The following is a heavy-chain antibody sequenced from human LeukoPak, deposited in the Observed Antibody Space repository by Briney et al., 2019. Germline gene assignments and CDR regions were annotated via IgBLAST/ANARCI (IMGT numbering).Heavy chain of an antibody. Sequence: GGSLRLSCAASGFTVSTNYMSWVRQAPGKGLEWVSVIYSGGGTYYADSVKGRFTISRDNTKNTLYLQMNSLRAGDTAVYYCAGGTPYYFDYWGQGTLVTVSS. J-gene: IGHJ4*02. CDR3: AGGTPYYFDY. V-gene: IGHV3-53*01. CDR1: GFTVSTNY. D-gene: IGHD1-14*01. CDR2: IYSGGGT.